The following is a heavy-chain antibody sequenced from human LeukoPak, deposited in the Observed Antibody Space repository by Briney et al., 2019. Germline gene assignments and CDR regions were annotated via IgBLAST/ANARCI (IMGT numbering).Heavy chain of an antibody. Sequence: SETLSLTCTVSGDSISNDYWSWVRQPPGKGLEWIGYIFYTGSTNYNPSLKSRVTISVDTSKNQFSLKLSSVTAADTAVYYCARHEFRSSGWYVPAYYFDYWGQGTLVTVSS. J-gene: IGHJ4*02. CDR2: IFYTGST. D-gene: IGHD6-19*01. CDR3: ARHEFRSSGWYVPAYYFDY. V-gene: IGHV4-59*08. CDR1: GDSISNDY.